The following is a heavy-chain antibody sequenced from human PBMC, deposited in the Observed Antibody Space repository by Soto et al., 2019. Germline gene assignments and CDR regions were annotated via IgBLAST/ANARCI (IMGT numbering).Heavy chain of an antibody. J-gene: IGHJ6*02. Sequence: SETLSLTCAVSGGSISSGGYSWSWIRQPPGKGLEWIGYIYHSGSTYYNPSLKSRVTISVDTSKNQLSLKLSSVTAADTAVYYCAREHAAAVPYGYYGMDVWGQGTTVTVSS. CDR1: GGSISSGGYS. D-gene: IGHD3-10*01. CDR2: IYHSGST. V-gene: IGHV4-30-2*05. CDR3: AREHAAAVPYGYYGMDV.